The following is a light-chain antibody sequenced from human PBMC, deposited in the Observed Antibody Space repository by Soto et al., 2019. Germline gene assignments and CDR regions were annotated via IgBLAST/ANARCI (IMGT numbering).Light chain of an antibody. Sequence: EIVLTQYPGTLSLSPGERATLSCRASQSVTIDFLAWYQQKPGQAPRLLIYGASTRAAGVPDRFSGSGSGTDFTLTITRLEPEDFAVYYCQQYGRSSLMFTFGQGTKLGV. CDR2: GAS. CDR1: QSVTIDF. V-gene: IGKV3-20*01. CDR3: QQYGRSSLMFT. J-gene: IGKJ2*01.